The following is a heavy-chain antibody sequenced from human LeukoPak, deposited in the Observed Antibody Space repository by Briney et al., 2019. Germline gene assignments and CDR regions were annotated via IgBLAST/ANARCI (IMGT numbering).Heavy chain of an antibody. D-gene: IGHD3-3*01. CDR2: INWNGDST. CDR3: AGDGLPYYNLWCGYPY. Sequence: PGGSLRLSCVASGFIFDNYGLSWVRQVPEKGLEWVSGINWNGDSTGYVDSVKGRFTISRDNAKNSLYLQMNSLRAEDTAFYYCAGDGLPYYNLWCGYPYWGQGILVTVSS. J-gene: IGHJ4*02. V-gene: IGHV3-20*04. CDR1: GFIFDNYG.